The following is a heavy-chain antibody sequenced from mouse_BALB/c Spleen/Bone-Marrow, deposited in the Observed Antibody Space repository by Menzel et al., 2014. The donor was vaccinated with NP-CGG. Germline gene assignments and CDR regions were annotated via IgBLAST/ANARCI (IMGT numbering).Heavy chain of an antibody. CDR3: TRVYYYGSPWFAY. D-gene: IGHD1-1*01. CDR1: GYTFTSYW. Sequence: LQQSGSELVRPGASVKLSCKASGYTFTSYWMHWVKQRPGQGLEWIGNIYPGSGSTNYDEKFKSKATLTVDTSSSTSYMQLNSLTSEDSAVYYCTRVYYYGSPWFAYWGQGTLVTISA. V-gene: IGHV1S22*01. J-gene: IGHJ3*01. CDR2: IYPGSGST.